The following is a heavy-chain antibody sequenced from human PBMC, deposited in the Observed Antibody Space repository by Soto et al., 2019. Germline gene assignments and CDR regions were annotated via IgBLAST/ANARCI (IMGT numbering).Heavy chain of an antibody. Sequence: VSGPTLVNPTQPLTLTCSFSGFSLTTSGVGVGWVRQSPEKALEWLAFIFWDDDKRYSPSLRSRLTIAKDPSKNQVVLTLTNVEPVATATYCGARILTATGGHFVSWGQGDLGTAPQ. CDR3: ARILTATGGHFVS. J-gene: IGHJ4*02. CDR1: GFSLTTSGVG. D-gene: IGHD1-26*01. V-gene: IGHV2-5*02. CDR2: IFWDDDK.